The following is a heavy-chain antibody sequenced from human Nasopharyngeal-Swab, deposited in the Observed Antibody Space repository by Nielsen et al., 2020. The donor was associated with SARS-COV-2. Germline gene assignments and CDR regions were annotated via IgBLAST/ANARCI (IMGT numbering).Heavy chain of an antibody. CDR3: TRCGGGCYSGRDY. V-gene: IGHV3-73*01. D-gene: IGHD2-15*01. Sequence: GGSLRLSCAASGFTFSDSAIHWVREASGEGLEWVERIRSQGNNYATAYSASVKGRFIIFRDDPTNTAYLQMNSLKTEDTAMYYCTRCGGGCYSGRDYWGQGTLVTFSS. J-gene: IGHJ4*02. CDR2: IRSQGNNYAT. CDR1: GFTFSDSA.